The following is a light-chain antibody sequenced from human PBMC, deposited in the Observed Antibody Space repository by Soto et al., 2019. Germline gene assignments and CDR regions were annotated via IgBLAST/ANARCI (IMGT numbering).Light chain of an antibody. CDR1: QSVSSN. V-gene: IGKV3-15*01. CDR2: GAS. J-gene: IGKJ1*01. Sequence: EIVMTQSPATLSVSPGERATLSCRASQSVSSNLAWYQQKPGQAPRLLIYGASTRATGIPARFSGSGSGTEFTLTISSLQSEDCAGYYCQQYNNWPPWTFGQGNKVEIK. CDR3: QQYNNWPPWT.